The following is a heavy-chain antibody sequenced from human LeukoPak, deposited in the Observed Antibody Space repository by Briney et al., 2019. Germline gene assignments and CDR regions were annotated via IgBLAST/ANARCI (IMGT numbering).Heavy chain of an antibody. CDR1: GGSISSNSYY. Sequence: SETLSLTCAVSGGSISSNSYYWGWIRQPPGKGLEWIGSIYYSGSTYYNPSLKSRVTISVDTSKNQFSLKLSSVTAADTAVYYCARQAIGFGEFHFDYWGQGTLVTVSS. CDR2: IYYSGST. CDR3: ARQAIGFGEFHFDY. J-gene: IGHJ4*02. V-gene: IGHV4-39*01. D-gene: IGHD3-10*01.